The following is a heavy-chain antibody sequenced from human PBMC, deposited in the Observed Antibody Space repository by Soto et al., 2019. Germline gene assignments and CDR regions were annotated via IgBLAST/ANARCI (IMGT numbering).Heavy chain of an antibody. CDR1: GFTFGSYS. V-gene: IGHV3-21*01. CDR3: AVGSIVVVVASGAFDI. Sequence: GGSMILSCAASGFTFGSYSMNWVRQAPGKGLEWVSSISSSSSYIYYADLVKGRFTISRDNAKNSLYLQMNSLRAEDTAVYYCAVGSIVVVVASGAFDIWGQGTMVTVSS. D-gene: IGHD2-15*01. J-gene: IGHJ3*02. CDR2: ISSSSSYI.